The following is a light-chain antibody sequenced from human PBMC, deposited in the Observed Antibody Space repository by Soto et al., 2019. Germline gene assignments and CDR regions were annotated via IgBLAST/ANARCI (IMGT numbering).Light chain of an antibody. CDR2: GVS. CDR1: SSDIGDYNF. CDR3: SSYTSTSPPFL. Sequence: QSVLTQPAAVSGSPAQSITISCTGSSSDIGDYNFVSWYQQHPGKAPKLMIYGVSLRPSGVSDRFSGSKSGNTASLTISGLPAEDEADYYCSSYTSTSPPFLFGTGTKLTVL. J-gene: IGLJ1*01. V-gene: IGLV2-14*01.